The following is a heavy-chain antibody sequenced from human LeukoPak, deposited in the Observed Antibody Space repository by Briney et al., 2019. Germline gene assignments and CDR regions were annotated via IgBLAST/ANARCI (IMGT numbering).Heavy chain of an antibody. CDR3: AKGSASITMIVVVPPFDY. J-gene: IGHJ4*02. Sequence: GGSLRLSCAAFGFTFSSYGMHWVRQAPGKGLEWVAFIRYDGSNKYYADSVKGRFTISRDNSKNTLYLQMNSLRAEDTAVYYCAKGSASITMIVVVPPFDYWGQGTLVTVSS. CDR1: GFTFSSYG. D-gene: IGHD3-22*01. V-gene: IGHV3-30*02. CDR2: IRYDGSNK.